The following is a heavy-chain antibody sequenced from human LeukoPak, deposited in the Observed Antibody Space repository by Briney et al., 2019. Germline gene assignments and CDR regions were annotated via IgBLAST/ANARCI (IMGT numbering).Heavy chain of an antibody. Sequence: GGSLRLSCAASTFTFTNYFMSWVRQAPEKGLGWVANIKQDGSEKYYVDSVEGRFTISRDNAKNSVFQEMNSLRVEDTAIYYCGRAGTRGVVIDYWGQGTLVTVSS. D-gene: IGHD3-10*01. J-gene: IGHJ4*02. V-gene: IGHV3-7*01. CDR1: TFTFTNYF. CDR2: IKQDGSEK. CDR3: GRAGTRGVVIDY.